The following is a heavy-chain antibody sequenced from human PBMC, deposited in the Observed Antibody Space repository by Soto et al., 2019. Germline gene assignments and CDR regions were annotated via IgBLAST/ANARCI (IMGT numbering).Heavy chain of an antibody. Sequence: QVQLVQSGAEVKKPGASVKVSCKASGYTFTSYDINWVRQATGQGLEWMGWMNPNSGNTGYAQKFQGRVTMTRNTSIGTGYMELSSLRSEDTAVYYCASGAGIAAAFDPWVQGSLVTVSS. CDR1: GYTFTSYD. CDR2: MNPNSGNT. J-gene: IGHJ5*02. V-gene: IGHV1-8*01. D-gene: IGHD6-13*01. CDR3: ASGAGIAAAFDP.